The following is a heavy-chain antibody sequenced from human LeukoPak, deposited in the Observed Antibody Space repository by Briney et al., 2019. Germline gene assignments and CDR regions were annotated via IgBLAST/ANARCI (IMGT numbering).Heavy chain of an antibody. CDR1: GFTFDDYA. CDR2: ISWNSGSI. V-gene: IGHV3-9*01. CDR3: AKDTAHSGSYHYFDY. Sequence: GGSLRLSCAASGFTFDDYAMPWVRQAPGKGLEWVSGISWNSGSIGYADSVKGRFTISRDNAKNSLYLQMNSLRAEDTALYYCAKDTAHSGSYHYFDYWGQGTLVTVSS. D-gene: IGHD1-26*01. J-gene: IGHJ4*02.